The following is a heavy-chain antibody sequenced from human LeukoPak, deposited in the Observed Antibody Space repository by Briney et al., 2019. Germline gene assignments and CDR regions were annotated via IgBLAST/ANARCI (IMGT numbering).Heavy chain of an antibody. CDR1: GGSISSGSYY. CDR2: IYTSGST. Sequence: SETLSLTCTVSGGSISSGSYYWCWIRQPAGKGLEWIGRIYTSGSTNYNPSLKSRVTISADTSKNQFSLKLTSVTAADTAVYYCARDGASGDYAYWGQGTLVTVSS. D-gene: IGHD4-17*01. V-gene: IGHV4-61*02. CDR3: ARDGASGDYAY. J-gene: IGHJ4*02.